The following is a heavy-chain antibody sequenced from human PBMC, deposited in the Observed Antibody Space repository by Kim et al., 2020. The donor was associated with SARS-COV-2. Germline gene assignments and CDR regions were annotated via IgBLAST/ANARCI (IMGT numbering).Heavy chain of an antibody. V-gene: IGHV5-51*01. J-gene: IGHJ6*02. D-gene: IGHD2-15*01. CDR1: GYSFTSYW. CDR2: IYPGDSDT. CDR3: ARRDEPYKRLLYCSGGSCYSYYGMDV. Sequence: GESLKISCKGSGYSFTSYWIGWVRQMPGKGLEWMGIIYPGDSDTRYSPSFQGQVTISADKSISTAYLQWSSLKASDTAMYYCARRDEPYKRLLYCSGGSCYSYYGMDVWGQGTTVTVSS.